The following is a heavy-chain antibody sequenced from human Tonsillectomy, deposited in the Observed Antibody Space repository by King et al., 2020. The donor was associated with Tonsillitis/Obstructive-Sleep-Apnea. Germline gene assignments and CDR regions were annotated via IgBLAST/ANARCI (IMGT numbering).Heavy chain of an antibody. D-gene: IGHD6-19*01. J-gene: IGHJ4*02. V-gene: IGHV6-1*01. Sequence: VQLQQSGPGLVKPSPTPPLTCVIFGDSVSSNNAAWNWIRQSPPRGLAWLGRRYYRSKCYNDFGVSLKCRSILNPDTTKNQFSLQLNSVTPEDTAVYYCTRGSIRGWYENWGQGTLVTVSS. CDR1: GDSVSSNNAA. CDR3: TRGSIRGWYEN. CDR2: RYYRSKCYN.